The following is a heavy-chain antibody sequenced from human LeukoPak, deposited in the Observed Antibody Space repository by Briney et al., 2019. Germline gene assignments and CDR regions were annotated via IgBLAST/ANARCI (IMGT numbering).Heavy chain of an antibody. V-gene: IGHV1-2*02. Sequence: ASVKVSCKASGYTFTTSYMHWVRQAAGQGREWMGWINPNSGGTNYAQKFQGRVTMTRDTSISTAYMELSRLRADDTAVYCCARDEGGRVSFDIWGQGTMVTVSS. CDR3: ARDEGGRVSFDI. CDR1: GYTFTTSY. CDR2: INPNSGGT. D-gene: IGHD3-16*01. J-gene: IGHJ3*02.